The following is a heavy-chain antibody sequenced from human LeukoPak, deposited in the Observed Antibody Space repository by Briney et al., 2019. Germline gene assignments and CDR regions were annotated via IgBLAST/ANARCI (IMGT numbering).Heavy chain of an antibody. CDR1: GFTFDDYA. V-gene: IGHV3-9*03. J-gene: IGHJ4*02. Sequence: SLRLSCPASGFTFDDYAMHLGRQAPGKGLEWVSGMSWNIGSIGYADSGNGRFTIPIDNPKNSLYLQMNSLRAEDMALYYCAKDMRPSPSGLVSDYWGQGTLVTVSS. CDR2: MSWNIGSI. CDR3: AKDMRPSPSGLVSDY. D-gene: IGHD3-9*01.